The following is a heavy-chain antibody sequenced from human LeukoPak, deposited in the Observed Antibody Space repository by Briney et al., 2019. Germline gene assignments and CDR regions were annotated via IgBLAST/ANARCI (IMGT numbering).Heavy chain of an antibody. J-gene: IGHJ4*02. Sequence: SETLSLTCTVSGGSISNYYWTWIRQSPGKTLEWIGCSHKSGSTNYNPSLKSRVTMSVDTSKNQFSLKLSSVTAADTAVYYCARVADYYDSSGPYYFDYWGQGTLVTVSS. V-gene: IGHV4-4*07. CDR1: GGSISNYY. D-gene: IGHD3-22*01. CDR3: ARVADYYDSSGPYYFDY. CDR2: SHKSGST.